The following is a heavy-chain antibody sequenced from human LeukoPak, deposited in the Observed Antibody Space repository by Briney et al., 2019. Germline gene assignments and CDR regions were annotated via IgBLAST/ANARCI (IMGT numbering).Heavy chain of an antibody. D-gene: IGHD2-15*01. CDR2: ISAYNGNT. CDR3: AREFPYCSGGSCYSGWFDP. V-gene: IGHV1-18*01. CDR1: GYTFTSYG. J-gene: IGHJ5*02. Sequence: ASVKVSCKASGYTFTSYGISWVRQAPGQGLEWMGWISAYNGNTNYAQKLQGRVTMTTDTSTSTAYMELRSLRSDDTAVYYCAREFPYCSGGSCYSGWFDPWGQGTLVTVSS.